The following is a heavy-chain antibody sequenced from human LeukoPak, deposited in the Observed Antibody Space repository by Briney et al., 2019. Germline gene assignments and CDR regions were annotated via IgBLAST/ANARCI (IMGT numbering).Heavy chain of an antibody. D-gene: IGHD3-9*01. CDR3: ARDWSYYDILTGYYAQGNWFDP. CDR1: GYTFTGYY. CDR2: INPNSGNT. J-gene: IGHJ5*02. Sequence: ASVKVSCKASGYTFTGYYMHWVRQAPGQGLEWMGWINPNSGNTNYAHKLQGRLTITRDTSISTAYMELSRLRSDDTAVYYCARDWSYYDILTGYYAQGNWFDPWGQGTLVTVSS. V-gene: IGHV1-2*02.